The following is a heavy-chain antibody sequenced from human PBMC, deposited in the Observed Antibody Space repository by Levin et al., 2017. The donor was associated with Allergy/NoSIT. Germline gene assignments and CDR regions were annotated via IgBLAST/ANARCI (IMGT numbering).Heavy chain of an antibody. V-gene: IGHV3-30-3*01. CDR1: GFTFSSYA. D-gene: IGHD3-10*01. J-gene: IGHJ6*02. Sequence: GGSLRLSCAASGFTFSSYAMHWVRQAPGKGLEWVAVISYDGSNKYYADSVKGRFTISRDNSKNTLYLQMNSLRAEDTAVYYCAREGEFYYGSGSYYSYYGMDVWGQGTTVTVSS. CDR3: AREGEFYYGSGSYYSYYGMDV. CDR2: ISYDGSNK.